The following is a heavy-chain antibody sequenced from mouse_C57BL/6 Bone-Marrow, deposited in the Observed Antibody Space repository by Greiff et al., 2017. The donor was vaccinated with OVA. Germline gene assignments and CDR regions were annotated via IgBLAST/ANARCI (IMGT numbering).Heavy chain of an antibody. CDR3: AREGKTAFDY. V-gene: IGHV1-50*01. D-gene: IGHD3-1*01. CDR1: GYTFTSYW. CDR2: IDPSDSYT. J-gene: IGHJ2*01. Sequence: QVQLQQPGAELVKPGASVKLSCKASGYTFTSYWMQWVQQRPGQGLEWIGEIDPSDSYTNYNQKFKGKATLTVDTSSSTAYMQLSSLTSEDSAVYYCAREGKTAFDYWGQGTTLTVSS.